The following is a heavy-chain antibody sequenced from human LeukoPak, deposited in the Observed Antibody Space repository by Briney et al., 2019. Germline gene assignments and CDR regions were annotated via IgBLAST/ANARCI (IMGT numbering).Heavy chain of an antibody. CDR2: IRYDGSNK. J-gene: IGHJ4*02. CDR1: GFTFSSYG. CDR3: ANPFVAVTTNLGFDY. D-gene: IGHD2-21*02. Sequence: GGSLRLSCAASGFTFSSYGTHWVRQAPGKGLEWVAFIRYDGSNKYYADSVKGRFTISRDNSKNTLYLQMNSLRAEDTAVYYCANPFVAVTTNLGFDYWGQGTLVTVSS. V-gene: IGHV3-30*02.